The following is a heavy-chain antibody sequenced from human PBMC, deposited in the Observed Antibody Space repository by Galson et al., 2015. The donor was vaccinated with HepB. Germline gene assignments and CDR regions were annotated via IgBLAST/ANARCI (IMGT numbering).Heavy chain of an antibody. J-gene: IGHJ4*02. CDR1: GYTFTSYY. V-gene: IGHV1-46*01. Sequence: SVKVSCKASGYTFTSYYMHWVRQAPGQGLEWMGIINPSGGSTSYAQKFQGRVTMTRDTSTSTVYMELSSLRSEDTAVYYCARDPGRMVATQDFDYWGQGTLVTVSS. D-gene: IGHD5-12*01. CDR3: ARDPGRMVATQDFDY. CDR2: INPSGGST.